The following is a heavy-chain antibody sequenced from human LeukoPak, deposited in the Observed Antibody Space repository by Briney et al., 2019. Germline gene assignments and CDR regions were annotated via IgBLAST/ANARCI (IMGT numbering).Heavy chain of an antibody. Sequence: AETLSLTCTVSGYSVTRGYYWGWLQQPPGKGLEWIGSIYHSGSTYYNPSLKSRFVISVDTSKNPFSLKLNSVTAADTAVYYCARSGPYYYHYMDVWGKGTTVTVSS. D-gene: IGHD3-10*01. J-gene: IGHJ6*03. CDR1: GYSVTRGYY. CDR2: IYHSGST. V-gene: IGHV4-38-2*02. CDR3: ARSGPYYYHYMDV.